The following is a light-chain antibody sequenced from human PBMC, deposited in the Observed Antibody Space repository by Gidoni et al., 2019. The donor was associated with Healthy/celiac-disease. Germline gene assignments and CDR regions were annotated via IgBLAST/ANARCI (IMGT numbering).Light chain of an antibody. CDR1: NIGSKS. V-gene: IGLV3-21*02. CDR3: QVWDSSSDHLYV. Sequence: SYVLSQPPSVSVAPGQTARITCGRNNIGSKSVHWYQQKAGQAPVLVVDDDSDRPSGIPERFSGSNAGNTATLTSSRVEAGDEADYYCQVWDSSSDHLYVFGTGTKVTVL. CDR2: DDS. J-gene: IGLJ1*01.